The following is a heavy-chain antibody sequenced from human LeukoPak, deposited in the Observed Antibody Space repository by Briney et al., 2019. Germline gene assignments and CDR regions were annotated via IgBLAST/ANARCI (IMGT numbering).Heavy chain of an antibody. J-gene: IGHJ4*02. V-gene: IGHV3-33*01. Sequence: GGSLRLSCAASGFTFSSYGMHWVRQAPGKGLEWVAVIWYDGSNKYYADSVKGRFTVSRDNSKNTLYLQMNSLRAEDTAVYYCARDPMTTVTTHFDYWGQGTLVTVSS. CDR1: GFTFSSYG. CDR3: ARDPMTTVTTHFDY. CDR2: IWYDGSNK. D-gene: IGHD4-17*01.